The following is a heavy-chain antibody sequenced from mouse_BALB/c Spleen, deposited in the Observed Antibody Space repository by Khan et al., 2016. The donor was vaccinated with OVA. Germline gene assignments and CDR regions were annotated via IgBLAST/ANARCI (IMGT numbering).Heavy chain of an antibody. CDR2: LSEGGIFT. CDR1: GFTFSDYY. D-gene: IGHD2-14*01. V-gene: IGHV5-4*02. J-gene: IGHJ3*01. CDR3: ARAYNRYDGMVAS. Sequence: EVELVESGGGLVKPGGSLTLSCAASGFTFSDYYMYWVRQPPEKRLEWVATLSEGGIFTYYFDSVKGRFTISRDNATHNLYLQMTSLTSEDSAMYYCARAYNRYDGMVASWGHRTLVTVSA.